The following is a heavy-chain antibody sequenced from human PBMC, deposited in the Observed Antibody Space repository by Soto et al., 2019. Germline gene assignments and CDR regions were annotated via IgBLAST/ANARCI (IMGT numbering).Heavy chain of an antibody. J-gene: IGHJ5*02. V-gene: IGHV3-21*01. CDR1: GFTFSSYS. CDR2: ISSSSSYI. D-gene: IGHD6-19*01. Sequence: PGGSLRLSCAASGFTFSSYSMNWVRQAPGKGLEWVSSISSSSSYIYYADSVKGRFTISRDNAKNSLYLQMNSLRAEDTAVYYCARDVLGAVAGTNWFDPWGQGTLVTVSS. CDR3: ARDVLGAVAGTNWFDP.